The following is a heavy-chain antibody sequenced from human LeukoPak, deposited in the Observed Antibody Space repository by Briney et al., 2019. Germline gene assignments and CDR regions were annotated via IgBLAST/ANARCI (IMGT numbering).Heavy chain of an antibody. CDR1: GFTFTSYS. CDR3: ASGGFSHGY. D-gene: IGHD3-16*01. V-gene: IGHV3-21*04. J-gene: IGHJ4*02. Sequence: GGSLRLSCAAPGFTFTSYSMNWVRLAPGKGLEWVSCISSRSNYIYYADSVKGRFTISRDNTKNSLYLQMNSLRAEDTAIYYCASGGFSHGYWGQGTLVTVSS. CDR2: ISSRSNYI.